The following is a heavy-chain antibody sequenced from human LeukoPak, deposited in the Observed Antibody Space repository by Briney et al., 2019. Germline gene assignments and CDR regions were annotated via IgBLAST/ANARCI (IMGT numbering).Heavy chain of an antibody. CDR1: GYSFTSYW. CDR3: ASQYYDILTGYYKGAFDI. Sequence: GESLKISCKGSGYSFTSYWIGWVRQMPGKGLEWMGIIYPGDPDTRYSPSFQGQVTISADKSISTAYLQWSSLKASDTAMYYCASQYYDILTGYYKGAFDIWGQGTMVTVSS. CDR2: IYPGDPDT. J-gene: IGHJ3*02. V-gene: IGHV5-51*01. D-gene: IGHD3-9*01.